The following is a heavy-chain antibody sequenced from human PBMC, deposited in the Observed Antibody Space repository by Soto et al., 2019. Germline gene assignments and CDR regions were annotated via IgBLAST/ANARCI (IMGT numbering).Heavy chain of an antibody. J-gene: IGHJ4*02. D-gene: IGHD3-22*01. Sequence: GGSLRHSCAASGVTFSNAWMNWVRQAPGKGLEWVGRIKSKTDGGTTDYAAPVKGRFTLSRDDSKNTLYLQMNSLKTEDTAVYYCTTDPVTMIVVVPSSGWGQGTLVTVSS. CDR2: IKSKTDGGTT. V-gene: IGHV3-15*07. CDR3: TTDPVTMIVVVPSSG. CDR1: GVTFSNAW.